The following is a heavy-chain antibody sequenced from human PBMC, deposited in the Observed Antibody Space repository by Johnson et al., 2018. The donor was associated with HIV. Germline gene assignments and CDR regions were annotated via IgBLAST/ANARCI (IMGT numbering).Heavy chain of an antibody. J-gene: IGHJ3*02. CDR3: ARGNSVAARIGAFDI. CDR2: IYSGGGT. CDR1: GFTVSSNY. D-gene: IGHD6-6*01. V-gene: IGHV3-66*02. Sequence: VQLVESGGGLVQPGGSLRLSCAASGFTVSSNYMSWVRQAPGKGLEWVSIIYSGGGTYYADSVKGRFTISRDNSKNTLYLQMKSLRVEDTAVFYCARGNSVAARIGAFDIWGQGTMVTVSS.